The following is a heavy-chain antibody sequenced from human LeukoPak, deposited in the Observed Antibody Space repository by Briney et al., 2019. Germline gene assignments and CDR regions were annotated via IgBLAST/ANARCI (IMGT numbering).Heavy chain of an antibody. V-gene: IGHV5-10-1*01. CDR3: ARRGSGSYSAFDI. D-gene: IGHD3-10*01. CDR2: IDPSDSYT. CDR1: GYSFTSCW. Sequence: GESLKISCKGSGYSFTSCWISWVRQMPGKGLEWMGRIDPSDSYTNYSPSFQGHVTISADKSISTAYLQWSSLKASDTAMYYCARRGSGSYSAFDIWGQGTMVTVSS. J-gene: IGHJ3*02.